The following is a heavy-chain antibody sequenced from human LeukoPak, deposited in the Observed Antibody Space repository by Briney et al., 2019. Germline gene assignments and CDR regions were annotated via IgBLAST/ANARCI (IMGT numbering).Heavy chain of an antibody. D-gene: IGHD6-19*01. CDR3: AREGHSSGLLGDY. CDR1: GSTFGNYY. Sequence: GGSLRLSCAASGSTFGNYYMSCVRHAPGKGLEWVANITHDGACKLYADSVKGRFTVSRDNAEKLVYLHMTSLRAEDTAMYFCAREGHSSGLLGDYWGQGILVTVSS. V-gene: IGHV3-7*03. J-gene: IGHJ4*02. CDR2: ITHDGACK.